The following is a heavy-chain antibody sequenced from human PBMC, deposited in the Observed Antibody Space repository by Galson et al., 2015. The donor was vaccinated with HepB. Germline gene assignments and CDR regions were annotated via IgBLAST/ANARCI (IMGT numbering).Heavy chain of an antibody. CDR1: GGTFSSYA. J-gene: IGHJ4*02. Sequence: SVKVSCKASGGTFSSYAISWVRKAPGQGLEWMGGIIPIFGTANYAQKFQGRVTITADKSTSTAYMELSSLRSEDTAVYYCARDKDIVGAPNYQVYWGQGTLVTVSS. D-gene: IGHD1-26*01. CDR3: ARDKDIVGAPNYQVY. CDR2: IIPIFGTA. V-gene: IGHV1-69*06.